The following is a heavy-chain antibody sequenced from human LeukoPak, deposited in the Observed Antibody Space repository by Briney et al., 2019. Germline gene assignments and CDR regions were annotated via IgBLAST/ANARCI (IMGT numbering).Heavy chain of an antibody. V-gene: IGHV3-7*01. CDR1: GFTFTTYW. CDR3: ARYAGSSFFDY. D-gene: IGHD6-6*01. CDR2: IKQDGTEK. Sequence: GGSLRLSCTASGFTFTTYWMSWVRHPPGKGLEWVANIKQDGTEKYYVDSVKGRFTISRDNAKNSLYLQMNSLRAEDTAVYYCARYAGSSFFDYWGQGTLVTVSS. J-gene: IGHJ4*02.